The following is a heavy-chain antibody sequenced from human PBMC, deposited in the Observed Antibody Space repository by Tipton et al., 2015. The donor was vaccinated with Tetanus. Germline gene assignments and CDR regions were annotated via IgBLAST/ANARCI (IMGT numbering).Heavy chain of an antibody. CDR3: ARGLGLCTDGSCSF. CDR2: IDQFGNT. V-gene: IGHV4-34*01. CDR1: GGPFRGYY. D-gene: IGHD3-16*01. J-gene: IGHJ4*02. Sequence: TLSLTCAVSGGPFRGYYWSWIRQPPGMGLEWIGEIDQFGNTNYNPSLKSRLTLSVDTSKNQFSLNLRSVIAADTAIYYCARGLGLCTDGSCSFWGQGTPVTVSS.